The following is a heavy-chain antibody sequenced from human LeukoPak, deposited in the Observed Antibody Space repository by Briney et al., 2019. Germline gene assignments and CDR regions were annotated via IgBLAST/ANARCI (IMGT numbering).Heavy chain of an antibody. Sequence: GASVKVSCTGSGYPFIGFYIHWVRPAPGQGLEWMGWINPDTGSTNYAQKFQGRVTMTGDTSINTAYMELSSLRTDDTAVYYCGRTIGYYYDTGDHIQTNDYWGQGTLVTVSS. D-gene: IGHD3-16*01. CDR3: GRTIGYYYDTGDHIQTNDY. V-gene: IGHV1-2*02. CDR1: GYPFIGFY. J-gene: IGHJ4*02. CDR2: INPDTGST.